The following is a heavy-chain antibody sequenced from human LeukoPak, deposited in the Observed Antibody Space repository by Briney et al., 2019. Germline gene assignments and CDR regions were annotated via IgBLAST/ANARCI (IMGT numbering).Heavy chain of an antibody. CDR2: IHPSGST. J-gene: IGHJ4*02. CDR3: SRGSDESKTGDY. V-gene: IGHV4-34*01. Sequence: SETLSLTCAIYGGSFSHYYWSWIRQPPGKGLEWVGEIHPSGSTSFNPSLESRVSISKDTSKNQFSLKLTSVTAADTTVYYCSRGSDESKTGDYWGQGTLVTVSS. CDR1: GGSFSHYY. D-gene: IGHD6-25*01.